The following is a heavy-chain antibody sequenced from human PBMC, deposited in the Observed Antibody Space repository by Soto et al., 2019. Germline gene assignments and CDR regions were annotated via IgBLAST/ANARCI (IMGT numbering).Heavy chain of an antibody. V-gene: IGHV4-39*01. CDR2: IYSIGNT. CDR3: RRSSRYSTEV. CDR1: GASIRSSAY. J-gene: IGHJ6*02. Sequence: PSETLSLTCTVSGASIRSSAYWGWIRQPPGKGLEWIGSIYSIGNTYYNPSLKSGVTISAGTSKNQFSLNLISVTAADTAVYYCRRSSRYSTEVWGQGITVTVSS. D-gene: IGHD6-19*01.